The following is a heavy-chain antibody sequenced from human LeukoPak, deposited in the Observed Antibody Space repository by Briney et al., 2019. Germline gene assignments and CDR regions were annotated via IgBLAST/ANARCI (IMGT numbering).Heavy chain of an antibody. CDR3: MCWGTDNH. Sequence: PGGSLRLSCTFAGLTFSSYWMNTVRQAPGKGLEWVANINPGGNEIRSVDSVKGRSIISRDNAKNSLDLQMSSLRVEDTAVYYCMCWGTDNHWGQGILVTVSS. J-gene: IGHJ4*02. CDR1: GLTFSSYW. CDR2: INPGGNEI. D-gene: IGHD7-27*01. V-gene: IGHV3-7*01.